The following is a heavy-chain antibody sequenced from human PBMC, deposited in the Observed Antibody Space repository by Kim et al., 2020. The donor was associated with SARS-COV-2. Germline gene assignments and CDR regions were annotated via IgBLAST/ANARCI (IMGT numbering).Heavy chain of an antibody. V-gene: IGHV3-23*01. J-gene: IGHJ5*02. CDR2: ISGSGGST. CDR3: AKDPPLAAATNTNWFDP. D-gene: IGHD6-13*01. CDR1: GFTFSSYA. Sequence: GGSLRLSCAASGFTFSSYAMSWVRQAPGKGLEWVSAISGSGGSTYYADSVKGRFTISRDNSKNTLYLQMNSLRAEDTAVYYCAKDPPLAAATNTNWFDPWGQGTLVTVSS.